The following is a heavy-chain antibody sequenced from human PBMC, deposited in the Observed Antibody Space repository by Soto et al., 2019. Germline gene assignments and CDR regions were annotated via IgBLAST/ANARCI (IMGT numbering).Heavy chain of an antibody. D-gene: IGHD3-22*01. CDR3: ATAYYYDSSGEENWFDP. J-gene: IGHJ5*02. CDR2: IYYSGST. CDR1: GGSISSYY. Sequence: SETLSLTCTVSGGSISSYYWSWIRQPPGKGLEWIGYIYYSGSTYYNPSLKSRVTISVDTSKNQFSLKLSSVTAADTAVYYCATAYYYDSSGEENWFDPWGQGTLVTVSS. V-gene: IGHV4-59*04.